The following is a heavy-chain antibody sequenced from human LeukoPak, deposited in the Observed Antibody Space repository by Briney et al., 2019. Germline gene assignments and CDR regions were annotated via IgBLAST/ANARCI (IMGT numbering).Heavy chain of an antibody. CDR2: ISCSGNTI. Sequence: GGSLRLSCAPSGFTFSDSYTSWIRQAPGKGREWVSSISCSGNTIYHADSVKGRFTISRDNAKNSLCLQMNSLRAEDTAVYYCARGLRWNEFWGQGTLVTVSS. V-gene: IGHV3-11*01. J-gene: IGHJ4*02. CDR3: ARGLRWNEF. CDR1: GFTFSDSY. D-gene: IGHD4-23*01.